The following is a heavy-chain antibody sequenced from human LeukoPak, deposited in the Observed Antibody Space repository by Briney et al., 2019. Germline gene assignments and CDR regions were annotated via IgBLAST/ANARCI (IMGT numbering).Heavy chain of an antibody. CDR1: GFTISSCY. J-gene: IGHJ1*01. CDR3: AKWDSTWHFQH. D-gene: IGHD6-13*01. Sequence: GGSLRLSCAASGFTISSCYMTWVRQAPGKGLEWVAVMSYDGSNKYYADSVKGRSTISRDNSKNTLYLQMSSLRAEDTAVYYCAKWDSTWHFQHWGQGTLVTVSS. V-gene: IGHV3-30*18. CDR2: MSYDGSNK.